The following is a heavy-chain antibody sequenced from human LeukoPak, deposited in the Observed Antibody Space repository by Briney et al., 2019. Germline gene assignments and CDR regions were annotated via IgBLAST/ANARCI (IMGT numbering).Heavy chain of an antibody. V-gene: IGHV4-38-2*02. CDR1: GYSISSGYY. Sequence: SETLSLTCTVSGYSISSGYYWSWIRQPPGKGLEWIGEINHSGSTNYNPSLKSRVAISVDKSKNQSSLKLNSVTAADTAVYYCARLRPLLSYAFDIWGQGTMVTVSS. D-gene: IGHD2-21*02. CDR2: INHSGST. J-gene: IGHJ3*02. CDR3: ARLRPLLSYAFDI.